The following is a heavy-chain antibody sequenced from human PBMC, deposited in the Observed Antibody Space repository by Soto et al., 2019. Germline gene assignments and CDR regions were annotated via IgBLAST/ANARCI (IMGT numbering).Heavy chain of an antibody. J-gene: IGHJ5*02. CDR2: IYHSGST. D-gene: IGHD1-26*01. CDR1: GGSVWVGVYA. Sequence: LALGCAVCGGSVWVGVYAGRLIRQPPGKGLEWIGYIYHSGSTYYNPSLKSRVTISVDRSKNQFSLKLSSVTAADTAVYYCARATTGDNWFDPWGQGTLVTVSS. CDR3: ARATTGDNWFDP. V-gene: IGHV4-30-2*01.